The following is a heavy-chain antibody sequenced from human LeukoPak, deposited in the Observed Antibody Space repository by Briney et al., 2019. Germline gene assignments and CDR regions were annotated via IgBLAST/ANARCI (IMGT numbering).Heavy chain of an antibody. CDR3: ARVNVCSGGSCHSSHFDY. CDR1: GGSFSGYY. J-gene: IGHJ4*02. Sequence: SETLSLTCAVYGGSFSGYYWSWIRQPPGKGLEWIGEIDHSGSTNYNPSLKSRVTISVDTSKNQFSLKLSSVTAADTAVYYCARVNVCSGGSCHSSHFDYWGQGTLVTVSS. D-gene: IGHD2-15*01. V-gene: IGHV4-34*01. CDR2: IDHSGST.